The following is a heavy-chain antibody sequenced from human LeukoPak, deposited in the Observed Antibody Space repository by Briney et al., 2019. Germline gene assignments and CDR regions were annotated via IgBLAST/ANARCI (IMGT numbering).Heavy chain of an antibody. CDR3: AKEYPPSPPLGELDY. J-gene: IGHJ4*02. V-gene: IGHV3-33*06. CDR1: GFSFSSYG. D-gene: IGHD2-2*02. CDR2: IWHDESRK. Sequence: GGSLRLSCAGSGFSFSSYGMHGVRQAPGKGLEWVAVIWHDESRKHHADSVQGRFTISRDTSKNSLYLPMNSLRPEDTAVYFCAKEYPPSPPLGELDYWGQGALVTVSS.